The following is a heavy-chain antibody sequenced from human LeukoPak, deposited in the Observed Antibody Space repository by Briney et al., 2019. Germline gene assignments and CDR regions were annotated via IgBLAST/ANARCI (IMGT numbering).Heavy chain of an antibody. CDR1: GFTFSSYR. V-gene: IGHV3-74*01. D-gene: IGHD2-2*01. J-gene: IGHJ4*02. Sequence: EPGGSLSLFCAASGFTFSSYRMHWVRQAPGKGLVWVSRINSDGSITTYADSVRGRFTISRDNAKSTLYLQMNSLRAEDTAVYYCASSTQISKYADYWGQGALVTVSS. CDR3: ASSTQISKYADY. CDR2: INSDGSIT.